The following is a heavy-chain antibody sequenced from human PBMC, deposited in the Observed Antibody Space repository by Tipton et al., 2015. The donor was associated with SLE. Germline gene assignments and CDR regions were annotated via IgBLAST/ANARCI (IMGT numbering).Heavy chain of an antibody. V-gene: IGHV4-39*07. CDR2: IFYSGHT. J-gene: IGHJ4*01. D-gene: IGHD2-8*01. CDR1: GGSISSSDYY. Sequence: TLSLTCTVSGGSISSSDYYWGWIRQPPGKDLEWIGSIFYSGHTYYNPSLKSRVTVSVDTSKNQFSLKLRSVTAADTAVHYCARGYCSDGVCYGRGYFDYWGQGNLVTVSA. CDR3: ARGYCSDGVCYGRGYFDY.